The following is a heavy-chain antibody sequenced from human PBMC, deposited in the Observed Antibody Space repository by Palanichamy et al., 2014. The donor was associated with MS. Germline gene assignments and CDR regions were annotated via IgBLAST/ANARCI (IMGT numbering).Heavy chain of an antibody. Sequence: QAPGKGLEWISYIDISGTTIYYADSVKGRFTIARDNAKNSLYLQMNSLRAEDMALYYCARRAPLFDPWGQGTLVTVSS. CDR2: IDISGTTI. CDR3: ARRAPLFDP. V-gene: IGHV3-48*01. J-gene: IGHJ5*02.